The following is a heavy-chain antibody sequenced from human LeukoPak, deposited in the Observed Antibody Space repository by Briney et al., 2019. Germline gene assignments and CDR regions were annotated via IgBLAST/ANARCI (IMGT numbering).Heavy chain of an antibody. D-gene: IGHD2-21*02. CDR3: ASLTLRPKDAFDI. CDR1: GGSINSGPYY. CDR2: IYTSGST. V-gene: IGHV4-61*02. J-gene: IGHJ3*02. Sequence: PSETLSLTCTVSGGSINSGPYYWSWIRQPAGKGLEWIGRIYTSGSTNYNPSLESRVTISVDTSKNQFSLKLSSVTAADTAVYYCASLTLRPKDAFDIWGQGTMVTVSS.